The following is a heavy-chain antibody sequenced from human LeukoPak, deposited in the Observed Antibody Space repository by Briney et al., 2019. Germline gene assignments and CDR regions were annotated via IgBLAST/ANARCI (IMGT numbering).Heavy chain of an antibody. J-gene: IGHJ6*02. D-gene: IGHD3-9*01. CDR3: ERRALRYFDRLSPWAPYYYYGMDV. CDR2: IYDSGST. CDR1: GGSISSYS. V-gene: IGHV4-59*08. Sequence: PSETLSLTCTVSGGSISSYSWSWIQQPPGKGLEWIGYIYDSGSTNYNPSLKSRVTISVDTSKNQFSLKLSSVTAADTAVYYCERRALRYFDRLSPWAPYYYYGMDVWGQGTTVTVSS.